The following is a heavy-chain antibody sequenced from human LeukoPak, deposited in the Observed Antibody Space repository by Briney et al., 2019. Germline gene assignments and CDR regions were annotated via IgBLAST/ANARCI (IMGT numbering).Heavy chain of an antibody. J-gene: IGHJ3*02. V-gene: IGHV3-23*01. CDR1: GFAFSSDA. CDR3: AKDVSNFIGASDT. D-gene: IGHD2-8*01. CDR2: IDVSGDST. Sequence: GGSLRLSCAAPGFAFSSDAMTWVRQTPGKGLEWVSTIDVSGDSTHYADSVKGRFTISRDNSKNTLYLQVNSLRVEDTAVYYCAKDVSNFIGASDTWGQGTMVTVSS.